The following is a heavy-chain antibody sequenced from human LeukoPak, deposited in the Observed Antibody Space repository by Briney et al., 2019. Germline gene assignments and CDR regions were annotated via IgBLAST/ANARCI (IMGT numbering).Heavy chain of an antibody. CDR1: GYNFISYW. CDR2: IDPSDSYT. Sequence: LGESLKITCKGSGYNFISYWIGWVRQKPGKGLEWMGRIDPSDSYTNYSPSFQGHVTISADKSTSTAYLQWRGLKASDTAIYYCARHIGSYSRGMDVWGQGTTVTVSS. V-gene: IGHV5-10-1*01. CDR3: ARHIGSYSRGMDV. D-gene: IGHD1-26*01. J-gene: IGHJ6*02.